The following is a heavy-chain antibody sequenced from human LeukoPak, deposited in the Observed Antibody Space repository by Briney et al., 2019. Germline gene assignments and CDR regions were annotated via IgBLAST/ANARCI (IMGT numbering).Heavy chain of an antibody. Sequence: SETLSLTCTVAGGSISTDYWNWIRQPPGKGLEWIGYIYPSGRSNYSPSLKSRVTISADTSKRQFSLKLTSVTAADTAIYYCASFYYGSGLAVDYWGQGILVTVSS. CDR1: GGSISTDY. CDR2: IYPSGRS. V-gene: IGHV4-4*09. J-gene: IGHJ4*02. CDR3: ASFYYGSGLAVDY. D-gene: IGHD3-10*01.